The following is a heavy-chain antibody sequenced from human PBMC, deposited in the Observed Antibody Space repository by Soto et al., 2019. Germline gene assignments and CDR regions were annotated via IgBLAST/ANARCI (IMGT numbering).Heavy chain of an antibody. CDR2: IYYSGST. CDR3: ARDRHSSGYFDY. V-gene: IGHV4-30-4*01. CDR1: GGSISSGDYY. J-gene: IGHJ4*02. D-gene: IGHD3-22*01. Sequence: QVQLQESGPGLVKPSQTLSLTCTVSGGSISSGDYYWSWIRQPPGKGLEWIGYIYYSGSTYYNPSLTSRVTISVYTSKNQFSLKLSSVTAADTAVYYCARDRHSSGYFDYWGQGTLVTVSS.